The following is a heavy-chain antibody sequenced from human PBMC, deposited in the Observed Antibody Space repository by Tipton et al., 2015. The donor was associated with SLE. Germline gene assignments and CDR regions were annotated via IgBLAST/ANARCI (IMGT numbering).Heavy chain of an antibody. CDR3: ARVPGLERSYSYYYYMDV. Sequence: TLFLTCAVYGGSFSGYYWSWIRQPPGKGLEWIGEINHSGSSNYNPSLKSRVAMSVDTSRNQFSLKLSSVTAADTAMYYCARVPGLERSYSYYYYMDVWGKGTTVTVSS. V-gene: IGHV4-34*01. CDR2: INHSGSS. CDR1: GGSFSGYY. J-gene: IGHJ6*03. D-gene: IGHD1-1*01.